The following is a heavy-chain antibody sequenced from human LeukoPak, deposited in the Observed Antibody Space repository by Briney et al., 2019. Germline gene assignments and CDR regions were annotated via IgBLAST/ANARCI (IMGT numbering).Heavy chain of an antibody. V-gene: IGHV4-39*07. CDR3: AKRGYSYGSRYFDY. Sequence: SETLSLTCTVSGGSISSSNYFWGWIRQPPGKGLEWIGSIYYSGSTYYNPSLKSRVTISVDTSKNQFSLKRSSVTAADTAVYYCAKRGYSYGSRYFDYWGQGTLVSVSS. CDR1: GGSISSSNYF. D-gene: IGHD5-18*01. J-gene: IGHJ4*02. CDR2: IYYSGST.